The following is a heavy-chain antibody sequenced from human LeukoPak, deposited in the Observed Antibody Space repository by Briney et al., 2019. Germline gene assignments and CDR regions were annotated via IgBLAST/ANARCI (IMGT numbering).Heavy chain of an antibody. V-gene: IGHV3-74*01. CDR1: GFTFSGYW. CDR3: VRDGDAYNFDY. D-gene: IGHD5-24*01. CDR2: TNSDGRDT. J-gene: IGHJ4*02. Sequence: PGGSLRLSCTGSGFTFSGYWMHWVRQAPGKGLVWVSRTNSDGRDTRYADSVRGRFTISRDNAKNTLYLQMNSRRVEDTAVYYCVRDGDAYNFDYWGQGTLVTVSS.